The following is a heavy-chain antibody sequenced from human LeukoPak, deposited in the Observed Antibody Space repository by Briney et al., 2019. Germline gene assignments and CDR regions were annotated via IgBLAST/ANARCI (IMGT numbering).Heavy chain of an antibody. CDR2: INHSGST. CDR3: ARDSEGWTSADYYYYMDV. Sequence: PSETLSLTCAVYGGSFSGYYWSWLRQPPGKGLDWVGEINHSGSTNYNPSLKSRVTISVDTSKNQFSLKLSSVTAADTAVYYCARDSEGWTSADYYYYMDVWGKGTTVTVS. D-gene: IGHD3/OR15-3a*01. CDR1: GGSFSGYY. J-gene: IGHJ6*03. V-gene: IGHV4-34*01.